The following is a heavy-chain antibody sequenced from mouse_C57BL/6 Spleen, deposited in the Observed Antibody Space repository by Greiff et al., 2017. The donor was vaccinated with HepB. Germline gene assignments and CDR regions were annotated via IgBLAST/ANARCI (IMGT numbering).Heavy chain of an antibody. J-gene: IGHJ4*01. CDR1: GYTFTSYW. D-gene: IGHD1-1*01. CDR3: ARDGGSSYYGYAMDY. V-gene: IGHV1-53*01. CDR2: INPSNGGT. Sequence: VQLQQPGPELVKPGASVKLSCKASGYTFTSYWMHWVKQRPGQGLEWIGNINPSNGGTNYNEKFKSKATLTVDKSSSTAYMQLSSLTSEDSAVYYCARDGGSSYYGYAMDYWGQGTSVTVSS.